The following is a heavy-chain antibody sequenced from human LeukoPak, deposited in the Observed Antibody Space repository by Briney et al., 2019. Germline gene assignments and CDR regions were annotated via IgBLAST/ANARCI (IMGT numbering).Heavy chain of an antibody. CDR3: VREHSSSWYGY. CDR1: GGAFNTYA. J-gene: IGHJ4*02. Sequence: ASVKVSCKASGGAFNTYALIWVRQAPGQGLEWMGGIIPIFGTANYAQKFQGRVTITADESTSTAYMELSSLRSEDTAVYYCVREHSSSWYGYWGQGTLVTVSS. V-gene: IGHV1-69*13. D-gene: IGHD6-13*01. CDR2: IIPIFGTA.